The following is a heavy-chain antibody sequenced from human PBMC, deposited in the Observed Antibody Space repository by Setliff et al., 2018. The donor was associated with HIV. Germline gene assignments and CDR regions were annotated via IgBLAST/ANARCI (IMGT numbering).Heavy chain of an antibody. D-gene: IGHD3-16*01. CDR3: ARHNVITYGGLLFDYYYYGLDV. CDR2: IDYSGST. Sequence: PSETLSLTCTVPGGSINDQYFSWIRQSPGKGLEWIGSIDYSGSTKYNPSLNSRGTISIGTSKNELSLKLTSVTAADTAVYYCARHNVITYGGLLFDYYYYGLDVWGHGTTVTVSS. CDR1: GGSINDQY. J-gene: IGHJ6*02. V-gene: IGHV4-59*11.